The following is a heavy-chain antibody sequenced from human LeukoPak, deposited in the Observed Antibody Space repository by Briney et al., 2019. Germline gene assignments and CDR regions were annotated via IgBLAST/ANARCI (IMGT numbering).Heavy chain of an antibody. CDR3: ARGLTLSSCLDY. CDR2: IIPIFGTA. Sequence: ASVKVSCKASGGTFSSYAISWVRQAPGQGLEWMGGIIPIFGTANYAQKFQGRVTITADESTSTAYMELSSLRSEDTAVYYCARGLTLSSCLDYWGQGTLVTVSS. D-gene: IGHD2-15*01. V-gene: IGHV1-69*01. J-gene: IGHJ4*02. CDR1: GGTFSSYA.